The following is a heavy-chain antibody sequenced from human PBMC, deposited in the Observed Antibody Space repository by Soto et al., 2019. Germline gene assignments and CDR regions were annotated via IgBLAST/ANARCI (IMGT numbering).Heavy chain of an antibody. J-gene: IGHJ4*02. Sequence: ASVKVSCKASGYTFSDYYMHWVRQAPGQGLEWMGWINPDSGGPKYPQKVQGRVTMTRDTSIRSGYMELSGLRSDDTAVYYCTRKVRYYNFDYWGQGTLVTVSS. CDR2: INPDSGGP. CDR3: TRKVRYYNFDY. CDR1: GYTFSDYY. V-gene: IGHV1-2*02. D-gene: IGHD1-26*01.